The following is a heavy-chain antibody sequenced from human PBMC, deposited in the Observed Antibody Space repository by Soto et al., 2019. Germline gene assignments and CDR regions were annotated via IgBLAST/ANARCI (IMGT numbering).Heavy chain of an antibody. CDR1: GFTFSSYG. Sequence: QVQLVESGGGVVQPGRSLRLSCAASGFTFSSYGMHWVRQAPGKGPEWVAVISYDGSNKYYADSVKGRFTISRDNSKNTLYLQTNSLRAEDTAVYYCPRDKVPVGVTAPFDYWGQGTLVTVSS. CDR3: PRDKVPVGVTAPFDY. CDR2: ISYDGSNK. V-gene: IGHV3-30*03. J-gene: IGHJ4*02. D-gene: IGHD2-21*02.